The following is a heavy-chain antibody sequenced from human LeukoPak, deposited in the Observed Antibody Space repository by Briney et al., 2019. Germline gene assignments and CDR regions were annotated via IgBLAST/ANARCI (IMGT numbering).Heavy chain of an antibody. J-gene: IGHJ2*01. Sequence: GESLKISFKGSGYIFTSYWIGWVRQMPGKGLEWMGIIYPGDSDTRYSPSFQGQVTISADKSISTAYLQWSSLKASDTAMYYCARQVRDWYFDLWGRGTLVTVSS. CDR2: IYPGDSDT. D-gene: IGHD1-1*01. CDR3: ARQVRDWYFDL. V-gene: IGHV5-51*01. CDR1: GYIFTSYW.